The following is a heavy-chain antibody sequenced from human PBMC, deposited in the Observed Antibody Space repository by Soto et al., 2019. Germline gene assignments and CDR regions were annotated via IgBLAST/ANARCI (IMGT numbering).Heavy chain of an antibody. D-gene: IGHD5-12*01. CDR1: GFTFDDYT. J-gene: IGHJ6*02. CDR2: ISWDGGST. V-gene: IGHV3-43*01. Sequence: GGSLRLSCAASGFTFDDYTMHWVRQAPGKGLEWVSLISWDGGSTYYADSVKGRFTISRDNSENSLYLQMNSLRTEDTALYYCAKDMGVVATPKYHRGVWSGYYYYGMDVWGQGTTVTVSS. CDR3: AKDMGVVATPKYHRGVWSGYYYYGMDV.